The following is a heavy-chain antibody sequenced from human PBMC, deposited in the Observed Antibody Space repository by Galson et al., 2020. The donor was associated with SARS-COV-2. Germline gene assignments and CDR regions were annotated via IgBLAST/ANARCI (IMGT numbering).Heavy chain of an antibody. V-gene: IGHV3-30*09. D-gene: IGHD3-22*01. CDR2: ISDDGKKR. J-gene: IGHJ5*02. Sequence: GGSLRLSCAGSGFPFSDNAMHWVRQAPGKGLEWVTVISDDGKKRYYAESVRGRFAISRDNSENTLYLQMNSLRPDDTGIYYCATERYDNSRGLESWCQGTLVTVSS. CDR3: ATERYDNSRGLES. CDR1: GFPFSDNA.